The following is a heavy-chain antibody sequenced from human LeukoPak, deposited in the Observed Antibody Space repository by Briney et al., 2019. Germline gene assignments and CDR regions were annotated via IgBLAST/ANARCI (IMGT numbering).Heavy chain of an antibody. CDR3: ARGPAVGATN. D-gene: IGHD1-26*01. V-gene: IGHV4-59*12. CDR1: GGSITSYY. CDR2: IHYSGST. Sequence: SETLSLTCTVSGGSITSYYWSWIRQPPGKGLEWIGYIHYSGSTDSNPSLKSRVTISIDTSKNQFSLKLTSVTAADTAVYYCARGPAVGATNWGQGTLVTVSS. J-gene: IGHJ4*02.